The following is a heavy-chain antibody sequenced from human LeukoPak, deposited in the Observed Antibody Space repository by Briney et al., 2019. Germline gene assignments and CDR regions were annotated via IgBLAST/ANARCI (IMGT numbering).Heavy chain of an antibody. CDR1: GGTFSSYA. D-gene: IGHD3-9*01. Sequence: ASVKVSCKASGGTFSSYAISWVRQAPGQGLEWMGWISAYNGNTNYAQKLQGRVTMTTDTSTSTAYMELRSLRSDDTAVYYCAQTVPDILTGYYTRFDPWGQGTLVTVSS. J-gene: IGHJ5*02. CDR2: ISAYNGNT. CDR3: AQTVPDILTGYYTRFDP. V-gene: IGHV1-18*01.